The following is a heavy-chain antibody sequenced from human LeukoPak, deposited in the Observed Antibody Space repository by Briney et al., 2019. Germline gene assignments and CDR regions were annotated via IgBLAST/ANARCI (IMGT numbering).Heavy chain of an antibody. D-gene: IGHD5-24*01. CDR2: IYHSGST. CDR3: ARVIPYNRTRADY. J-gene: IGHJ4*02. Sequence: PSETLSLTCTVSGYSISSGYYWGWIRQPPGKGLEWIGSIYHSGSTYYNPSLKSRVTISVDASKYQFSLTVSFVTAADTAIYYCARVIPYNRTRADYWGQGTLVSVSS. CDR1: GYSISSGYY. V-gene: IGHV4-38-2*02.